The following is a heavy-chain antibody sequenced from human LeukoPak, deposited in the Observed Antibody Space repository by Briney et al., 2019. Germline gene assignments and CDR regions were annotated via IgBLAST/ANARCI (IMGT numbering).Heavy chain of an antibody. CDR3: ARSANQGGVWV. CDR2: IYPGDSDT. CDR1: GYSFTNYW. Sequence: GESLKISCKGSGYSFTNYWIGWVRQMPGKGLEWMGIIYPGDSDTRYSPSFQGQVTISADKSISTVYLQWSSLKAPDTAMYYCARSANQGGVWVWGQGTLVTVSS. D-gene: IGHD3-16*01. V-gene: IGHV5-51*01. J-gene: IGHJ4*02.